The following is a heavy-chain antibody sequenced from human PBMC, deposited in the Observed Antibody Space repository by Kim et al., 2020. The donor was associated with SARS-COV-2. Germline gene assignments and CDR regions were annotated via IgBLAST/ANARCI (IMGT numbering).Heavy chain of an antibody. V-gene: IGHV4-34*01. Sequence: SETLSLTCAVYGGSFSGYYWSWIRQPPGKGLEWIGEINHSGSTNYNPSLKSRVTISVDTSKNQFSLKLSSVTAADTAVYYCSRRWLQSRTFGYWGQGTLVTVSS. D-gene: IGHD5-12*01. J-gene: IGHJ4*02. CDR2: INHSGST. CDR3: SRRWLQSRTFGY. CDR1: GGSFSGYY.